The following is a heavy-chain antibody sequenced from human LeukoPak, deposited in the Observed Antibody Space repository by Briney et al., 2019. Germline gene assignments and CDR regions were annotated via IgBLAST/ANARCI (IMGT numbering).Heavy chain of an antibody. J-gene: IGHJ4*02. V-gene: IGHV3-7*03. D-gene: IGHD4-17*01. CDR3: ARHYGDYTYYFDY. Sequence: GGSLRLSCAASGFTFSSYWMSWVRQGPGKGLEWVATIKQDGSEKYYVDSVRGRFTISRDNSKNTLYLQMNSLRAEDTAVYYCARHYGDYTYYFDYWGQGTLVTVSS. CDR2: IKQDGSEK. CDR1: GFTFSSYW.